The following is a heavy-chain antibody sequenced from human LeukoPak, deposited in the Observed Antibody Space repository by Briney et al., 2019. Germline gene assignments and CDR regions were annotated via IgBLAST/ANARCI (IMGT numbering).Heavy chain of an antibody. CDR2: IKSKADGGTA. CDR1: GFTFSNAW. CDR3: TKEESGSHKGYLHH. Sequence: GESVRLSCAASGFTFSNAWMNWVRQAPGKGLEWVGRIKSKADGGTADYAAPVKGRFAISRDDSKNTLFLQMDSLTIDDTARYYCTKEESGSHKGYLHHWGLGTLVTVSS. V-gene: IGHV3-15*07. D-gene: IGHD1-26*01. J-gene: IGHJ1*01.